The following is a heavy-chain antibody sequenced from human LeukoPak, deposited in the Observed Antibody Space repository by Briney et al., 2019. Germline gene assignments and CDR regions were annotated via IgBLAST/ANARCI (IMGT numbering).Heavy chain of an antibody. CDR2: TNHSGST. CDR1: GGSFSGYY. J-gene: IGHJ2*01. Sequence: PSETLSLTFAVYGGSFSGYYWSWIRQPPGKGLEWIGETNHSGSTNYNPSLKSRVTISVDTSKNQFSLKLSSVSAADTAVYYCARGVAVAAPDTGYFGLWGRGTLVTVSS. D-gene: IGHD6-13*01. CDR3: ARGVAVAAPDTGYFGL. V-gene: IGHV4-34*01.